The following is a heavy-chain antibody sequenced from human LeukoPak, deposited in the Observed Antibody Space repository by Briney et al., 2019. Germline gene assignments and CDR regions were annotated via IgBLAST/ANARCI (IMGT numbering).Heavy chain of an antibody. CDR1: GGSISSDNYY. D-gene: IGHD3-22*01. J-gene: IGHJ6*03. CDR3: ARVQRRYDSSGYYYDHYYYYYMDV. V-gene: IGHV4-61*02. Sequence: SETLSLTCTVSGGSISSDNYYWSWIRQPAGKVLEWIGRIYTSGSTKYNPSLKSRVTMSVDTSKNQFSLKLSSVTAADTAVYYCARVQRRYDSSGYYYDHYYYYYMDVWGKGATVTVSS. CDR2: IYTSGST.